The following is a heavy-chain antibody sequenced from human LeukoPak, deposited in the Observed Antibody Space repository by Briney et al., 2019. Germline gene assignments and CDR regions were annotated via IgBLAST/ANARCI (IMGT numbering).Heavy chain of an antibody. V-gene: IGHV4-38-2*02. CDR1: GYSISSGYY. CDR2: IYHSGST. Sequence: PSETLSLTCTVSGYSISSGYYWGWIRQPPGKGLEWIGSIYHSGSTYYNPSLKSRVTISVDTSKNQFSLKLSSVTAADTAVYYCARSRPVDGDAFDIWGQGTMVTVSS. D-gene: IGHD6-6*01. CDR3: ARSRPVDGDAFDI. J-gene: IGHJ3*02.